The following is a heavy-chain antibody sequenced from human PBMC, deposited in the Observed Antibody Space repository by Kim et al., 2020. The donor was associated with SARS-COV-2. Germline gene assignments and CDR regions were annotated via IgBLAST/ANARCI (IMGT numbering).Heavy chain of an antibody. D-gene: IGHD3-3*01. V-gene: IGHV3-30-3*01. CDR2: ISYDGSNK. J-gene: IGHJ3*02. CDR1: GFTFSSYA. CDR3: ARGLRGYDFWSGYYTEGAFDI. Sequence: GGSLRLSCAASGFTFSSYAMHWVRQAPGKGLEWVAVISYDGSNKYYADSVKGRFTISRDNSKNTLYLQMNSLRAEDTAVYYCARGLRGYDFWSGYYTEGAFDIWGQGTMVTVSS.